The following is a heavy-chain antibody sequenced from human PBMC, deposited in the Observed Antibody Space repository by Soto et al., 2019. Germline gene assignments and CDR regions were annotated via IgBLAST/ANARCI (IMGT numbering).Heavy chain of an antibody. CDR1: GFTFSSYG. CDR3: AKDSIPYSPGTGFGY. J-gene: IGHJ4*02. Sequence: GGSLRLSCAASGFTFSSYGMHWVRQAPGKGLEWVAVISYDGSNKYYADSVKGRFTISRDNSKNTLYLQMNSLRAEDTAVYYCAKDSIPYSPGTGFGYWGQGTLVTVSS. D-gene: IGHD6-13*01. V-gene: IGHV3-30*18. CDR2: ISYDGSNK.